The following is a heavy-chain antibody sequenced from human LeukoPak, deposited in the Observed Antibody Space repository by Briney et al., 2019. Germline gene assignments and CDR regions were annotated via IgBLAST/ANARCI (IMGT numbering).Heavy chain of an antibody. Sequence: ASVKVSCKVSGYTLTELSMHWVRQAPGKGLEWMGGFDPEDGETIYAQKFQGSVTMTEDTSTDTAYMELSSLRSEDTAVYYCASTIFGVVPFDYWGQGTLVTVSS. V-gene: IGHV1-24*01. CDR2: FDPEDGET. J-gene: IGHJ4*02. CDR1: GYTLTELS. CDR3: ASTIFGVVPFDY. D-gene: IGHD3-3*01.